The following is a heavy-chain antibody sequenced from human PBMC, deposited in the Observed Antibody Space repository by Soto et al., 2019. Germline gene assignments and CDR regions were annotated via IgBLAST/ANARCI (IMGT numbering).Heavy chain of an antibody. CDR1: GGSISSGGYY. D-gene: IGHD3-10*01. CDR2: IYYSGST. J-gene: IGHJ6*02. CDR3: ETLKRGVDYYYYGMDV. Sequence: QVQLQESGPGLVKPSQTLSLTCTVSGGSISSGGYYWSWIGQHPGKGLEWIGYIYYSGSTYYNPSLKSRVTISVDTSKNQFSLKLSSVTAADTAVYYCETLKRGVDYYYYGMDVWGQGTTVTVSS. V-gene: IGHV4-31*03.